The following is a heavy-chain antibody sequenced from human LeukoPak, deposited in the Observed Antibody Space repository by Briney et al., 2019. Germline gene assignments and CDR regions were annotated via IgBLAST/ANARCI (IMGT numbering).Heavy chain of an antibody. CDR3: AKPRYSGSPGDY. J-gene: IGHJ4*02. V-gene: IGHV3-21*04. CDR2: ISMTSYSYI. CDR1: GFTFSDYT. Sequence: GGSLRLSCAASGFTFSDYTMNWVRQAPGKGLEWVSCISMTSYSYIHYADSVKGRFTISRDNSKNTLYLQMNSLRAKDTAVYYCAKPRYSGSPGDYWGQGTLVTVSS. D-gene: IGHD1-26*01.